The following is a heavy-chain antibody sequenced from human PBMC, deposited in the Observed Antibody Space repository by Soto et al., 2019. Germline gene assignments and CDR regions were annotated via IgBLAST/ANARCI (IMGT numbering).Heavy chain of an antibody. CDR3: ARATRYCTNGVCFRYYYYGMDV. CDR1: GGTFSSYA. CDR2: IIPIFGTA. V-gene: IGHV1-69*13. D-gene: IGHD2-8*01. J-gene: IGHJ6*02. Sequence: ASVKVSCKASGGTFSSYAISWVRQAPGQGLEWKGGIIPIFGTANYAQKFQGRVTITADESTSTAYMELSSLRPENTAVYYCARATRYCTNGVCFRYYYYGMDVWGQGTTVTVSS.